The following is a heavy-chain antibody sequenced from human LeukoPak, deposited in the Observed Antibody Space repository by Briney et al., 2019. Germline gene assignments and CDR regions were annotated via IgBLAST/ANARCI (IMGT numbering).Heavy chain of an antibody. Sequence: SVKVSCKASGGTFSSYAISWVRQAPGQGLEWMGGIIPIFGTANYAQKFQGRVTITADESTSTAYMELSSLRSEDAAVYYCARDSVEWLLYFDYWGQGTLVTVSS. CDR2: IIPIFGTA. CDR3: ARDSVEWLLYFDY. J-gene: IGHJ4*02. CDR1: GGTFSSYA. V-gene: IGHV1-69*13. D-gene: IGHD3-3*01.